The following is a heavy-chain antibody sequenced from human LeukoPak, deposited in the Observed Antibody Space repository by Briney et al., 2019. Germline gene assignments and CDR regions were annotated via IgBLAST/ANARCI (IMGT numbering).Heavy chain of an antibody. CDR2: IRDKANSHTT. CDR3: ARAATAAHQYHYGMDV. CDR1: GFTFSDHY. D-gene: IGHD6-25*01. Sequence: GGSLRLSCAASGFTFSDHYMDWVRQAPGEGLEWVGRIRDKANSHTTQYAASVRGRFTISRDDSKNSLYLQMTSLKTEDTAVYYCARAATAAHQYHYGMDVWGQGTAVTVSS. V-gene: IGHV3-72*01. J-gene: IGHJ6*02.